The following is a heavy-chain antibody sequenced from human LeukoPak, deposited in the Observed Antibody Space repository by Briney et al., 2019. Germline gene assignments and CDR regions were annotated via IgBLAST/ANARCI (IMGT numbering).Heavy chain of an antibody. Sequence: SETLSLTCTVSGGSISSSSYYWGWIRQPPGKGLEWIGYIYHSGSTYYNPSLKSRVTISVDRSKNQFSLKLSSVTAADTAVYYCARALLRYYDTPAGAFDIWGHGKMVTVSS. D-gene: IGHD3-22*01. CDR3: ARALLRYYDTPAGAFDI. CDR1: GGSISSSSYY. V-gene: IGHV4-30-2*01. J-gene: IGHJ3*02. CDR2: IYHSGST.